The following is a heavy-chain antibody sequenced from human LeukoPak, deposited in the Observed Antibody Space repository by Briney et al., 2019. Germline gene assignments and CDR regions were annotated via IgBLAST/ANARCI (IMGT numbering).Heavy chain of an antibody. Sequence: SETLSLTCTVSGGSISSGGYYWSWIRQHPGKGLEWIGYIYYSGSTYYNPSHKSRVTISVDTSKNQFSLKLSSVTAADTAVYYCASVDTAMDYYFDYWGQGTLVTVSS. V-gene: IGHV4-31*03. CDR3: ASVDTAMDYYFDY. CDR2: IYYSGST. J-gene: IGHJ4*02. CDR1: GGSISSGGYY. D-gene: IGHD5-18*01.